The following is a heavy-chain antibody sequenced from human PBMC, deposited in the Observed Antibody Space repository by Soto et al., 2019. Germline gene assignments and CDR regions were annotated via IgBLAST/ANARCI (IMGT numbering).Heavy chain of an antibody. CDR2: ISAYNGNT. V-gene: IGHV1-18*01. CDR1: GYTFTSYG. Sequence: ASVKVSCKASGYTFTSYGISWVRQAPGRGLEWMGWISAYNGNTNYAQKLQGRVTMTTDTSTSTAYMELGSLRSDDTAVYYCVVAAQPYYFDYSGQGTLVTVSS. CDR3: VVAAQPYYFDY. J-gene: IGHJ4*02. D-gene: IGHD2-15*01.